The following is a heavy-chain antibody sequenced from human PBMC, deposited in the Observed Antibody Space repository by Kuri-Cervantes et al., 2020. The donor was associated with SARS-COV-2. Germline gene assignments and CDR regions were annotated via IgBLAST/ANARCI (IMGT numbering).Heavy chain of an antibody. Sequence: GSLRLSCTVSGGSISSYYWSWIRQPPGKGLEWIGEINHTGSATYNPSLKSRVTISVDTSKNQFSLKLSSVTAADTAVYYCARQMMSSITIFGVVITRNWFDPWGQGTLVTVTS. V-gene: IGHV4-34*01. CDR2: INHTGSA. CDR1: GGSISSYY. D-gene: IGHD3-3*01. CDR3: ARQMMSSITIFGVVITRNWFDP. J-gene: IGHJ5*02.